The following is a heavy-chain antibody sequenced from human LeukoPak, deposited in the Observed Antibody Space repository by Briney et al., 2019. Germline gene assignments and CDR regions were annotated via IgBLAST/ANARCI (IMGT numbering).Heavy chain of an antibody. CDR2: INWNGGST. V-gene: IGHV3-20*04. CDR3: ARAGYCTNGVCYKWTFDY. Sequence: GGSLRLSCAASGFTFDDYGMSWVRQAPGKGLEWVSGINWNGGSTGYADSVKGRFTISRDNAKNSLYLQMNSLRAEDTALYYCARAGYCTNGVCYKWTFDYWGQGTLVTVSS. CDR1: GFTFDDYG. D-gene: IGHD2-8*01. J-gene: IGHJ4*02.